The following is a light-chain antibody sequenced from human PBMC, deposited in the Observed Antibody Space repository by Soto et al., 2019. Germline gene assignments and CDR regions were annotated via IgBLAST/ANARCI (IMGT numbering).Light chain of an antibody. CDR2: AAS. CDR3: QQSDSYPYT. Sequence: DIQMTQSPSSLSVSVGDRVTITCRASQSITNYLNWYQQKPGKAPRLLVYAASSLQSGVPSRFSGHGSGTDFTLTISSLPPEDFASYYCQQSDSYPYTFGQGTKLEIK. V-gene: IGKV1-39*01. CDR1: QSITNY. J-gene: IGKJ2*01.